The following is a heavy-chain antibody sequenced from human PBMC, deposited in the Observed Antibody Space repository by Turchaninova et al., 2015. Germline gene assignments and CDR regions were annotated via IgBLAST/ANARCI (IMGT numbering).Heavy chain of an antibody. J-gene: IGHJ4*02. CDR2: ISGGSYYT. CDR3: TRDPRAGDY. D-gene: IGHD1-26*01. CDR1: GFIFSDYY. V-gene: IGHV3-11*06. Sequence: QVQLVESGGGLVKPGGSLRLYCAASGFIFSDYYMTGVRPAPGKYGGWVSYISGGSYYTKDEGSVKGRFTSSRNNSKHSLYLQMNSLRAGDTAFYYCTRDPRAGDYWGQGTLVTVSS.